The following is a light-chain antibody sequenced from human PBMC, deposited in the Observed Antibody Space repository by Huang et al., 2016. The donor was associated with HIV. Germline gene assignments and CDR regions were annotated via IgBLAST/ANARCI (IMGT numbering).Light chain of an antibody. Sequence: DVVMTQSPLSLSVTLGQPATISCKPSQSLVYRDGNTYLNWFHQRPGQSPRRLIYKVSIRDVGVPDRVSGSGSGTDFTLKISRVEAEDVGVYYCMQGTHWPPVTFGPGTKVDIK. CDR2: KVS. CDR1: QSLVYRDGNTY. V-gene: IGKV2-30*01. J-gene: IGKJ3*01. CDR3: MQGTHWPPVT.